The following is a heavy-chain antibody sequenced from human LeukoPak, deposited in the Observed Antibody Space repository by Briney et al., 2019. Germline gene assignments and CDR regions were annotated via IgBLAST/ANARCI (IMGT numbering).Heavy chain of an antibody. V-gene: IGHV3-33*01. CDR3: ARDRGKDYFGD. CDR1: GLTFTNHG. D-gene: IGHD4-23*01. J-gene: IGHJ4*02. Sequence: PGTSLRLSCVTSGLTFTNHGFHWLRQSAGRGLEWVAFVRNDGFDTYHSNSVKGRFSISKDDSKNTVYLQMNSLRAEDTALYYCARDRGKDYFGDWGQGTQVTVSS. CDR2: VRNDGFDT.